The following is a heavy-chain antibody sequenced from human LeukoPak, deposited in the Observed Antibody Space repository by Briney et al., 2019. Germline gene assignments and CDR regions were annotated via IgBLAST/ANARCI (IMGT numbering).Heavy chain of an antibody. V-gene: IGHV3-30*18. J-gene: IGHJ4*02. CDR3: AKETSSGYPDY. CDR1: GFTFSSYG. CDR2: ISYDGSNK. D-gene: IGHD3-22*01. Sequence: QPGRSLRLSCAASGFTFSSYGMHWVRQAPGKGLEGVAVISYDGSNKYYADSVKGRFTISRDNSKNTLYLQMNSLRAEDTAVYYCAKETSSGYPDYWGQGTLVTVSS.